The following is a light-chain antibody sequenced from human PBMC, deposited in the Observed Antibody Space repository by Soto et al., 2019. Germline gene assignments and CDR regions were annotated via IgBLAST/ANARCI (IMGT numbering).Light chain of an antibody. V-gene: IGKV1-5*03. Sequence: QSPSTLSASVGDRVTITCRASQSISSWLAWYQQKPGKAPKLLIYKASSLESGVPSRFSGSGSGTEFTLTISSLQPDDFATYYCQQYSSRSTFGQGTKVDIK. CDR3: QQYSSRST. CDR2: KAS. J-gene: IGKJ1*01. CDR1: QSISSW.